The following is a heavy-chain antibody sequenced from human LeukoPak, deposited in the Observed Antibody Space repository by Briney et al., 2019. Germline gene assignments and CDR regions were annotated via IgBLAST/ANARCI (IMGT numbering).Heavy chain of an antibody. CDR2: ISAYNGNT. V-gene: IGHV1-18*01. J-gene: IGHJ6*02. CDR1: GYAFISYG. CDR3: ARTCGSYPCSYYYGMDV. D-gene: IGHD1-26*01. Sequence: ASVKVSCKASGYAFISYGINWVRQAPGQGLEWMGWISAYNGNTNYAQKLQGRVTMTRDTSTSTAYMELRSLRSDDTAVFYCARTCGSYPCSYYYGMDVWGQGTTVTVSS.